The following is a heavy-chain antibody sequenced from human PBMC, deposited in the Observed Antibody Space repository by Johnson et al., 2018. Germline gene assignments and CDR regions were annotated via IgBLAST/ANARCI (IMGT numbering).Heavy chain of an antibody. J-gene: IGHJ3*01. D-gene: IGHD2/OR15-2a*01. V-gene: IGHV3-21*01. CDR2: ILLSSANV. Sequence: VQLVQSGGGLVKPGGSLRLSCADSGFTFSRYSMNWVRQAPGKGLEWVSSILLSSANVYYADSVKGRFTISRDNAKNSLFLQMDRLRVDDTAVYYCARDANYFDKGAWFDAQDLWGQGTVVSVSS. CDR1: GFTFSRYS. CDR3: ARDANYFDKGAWFDAQDL.